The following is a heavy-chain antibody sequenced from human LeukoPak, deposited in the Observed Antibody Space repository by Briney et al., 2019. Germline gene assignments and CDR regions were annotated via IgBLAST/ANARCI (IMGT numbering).Heavy chain of an antibody. J-gene: IGHJ6*03. D-gene: IGHD6-19*01. V-gene: IGHV3-23*01. Sequence: GGSLRLSCAASGFTFSNYGMTWVRQAPGKGLEWVSAISGSGGSTYYADSVKGRFTISRDNSKNTLYLQMNSLRAEDTAVYYCARDGQWLDRLMGYYYYMDVWGKGTTVTVSS. CDR2: ISGSGGST. CDR3: ARDGQWLDRLMGYYYYMDV. CDR1: GFTFSNYG.